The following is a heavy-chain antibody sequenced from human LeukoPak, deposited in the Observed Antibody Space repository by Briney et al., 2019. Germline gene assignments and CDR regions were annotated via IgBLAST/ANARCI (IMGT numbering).Heavy chain of an antibody. V-gene: IGHV3-43D*03. CDR3: AKERAGYGAGIDD. D-gene: IGHD1-1*01. J-gene: IGHJ4*02. CDR1: GFTFDDYV. Sequence: GGSLRLSCAASGFTFDDYVMYWVRQAPGKGVEWVSLINWDGGGTYYADSVKGRFTISRDNSKNSLYLQMNSLRVEDTALYYCAKERAGYGAGIDDWGQGTLVTVSS. CDR2: INWDGGGT.